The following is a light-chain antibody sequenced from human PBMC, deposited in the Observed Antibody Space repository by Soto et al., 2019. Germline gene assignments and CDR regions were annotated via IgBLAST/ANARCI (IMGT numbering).Light chain of an antibody. CDR1: QSISSW. CDR3: QRYNSYST. CDR2: DAS. J-gene: IGKJ1*01. V-gene: IGKV1-5*01. Sequence: DIQMTQSPSTLSASVGDRVTITCRASQSISSWLAWYQQKPGKAPKLLIYDASSLESGVPSRFSGSGSGTEFTLSISRLQPDDFATYYCQRYNSYSTFGQGTKVEIK.